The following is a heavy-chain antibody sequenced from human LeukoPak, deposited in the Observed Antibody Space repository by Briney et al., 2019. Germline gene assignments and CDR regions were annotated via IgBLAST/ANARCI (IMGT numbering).Heavy chain of an antibody. CDR2: IRSDGNSK. CDR3: AKWSGDYPSYYLDY. CDR1: GFTFSSYS. Sequence: GGSLRLSCAASGFTFSSYSMNWVRQAPGKGLEWVALIRSDGNSKNYADSVKGRLTISRDTSKNTVYLQMNNLRAEDTALYSCAKWSGDYPSYYLDYWGQGALVTVSS. V-gene: IGHV3-30*02. J-gene: IGHJ4*02. D-gene: IGHD4-17*01.